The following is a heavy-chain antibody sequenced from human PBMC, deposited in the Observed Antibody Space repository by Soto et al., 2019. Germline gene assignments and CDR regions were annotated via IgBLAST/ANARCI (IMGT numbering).Heavy chain of an antibody. CDR2: IYYSGST. CDR1: GGSISSGGYY. Sequence: SETLSLTCTVSGGSISSGGYYWSWIRQHPGKGLEWIGYIYYSGSTYYNPSLKSRVTISVDTSKNQFSLKLSSVTAADTAVYYCARDSSWNDVGSGWGQGTLVTVSS. V-gene: IGHV4-31*03. D-gene: IGHD1-1*01. CDR3: ARDSSWNDVGSG. J-gene: IGHJ4*02.